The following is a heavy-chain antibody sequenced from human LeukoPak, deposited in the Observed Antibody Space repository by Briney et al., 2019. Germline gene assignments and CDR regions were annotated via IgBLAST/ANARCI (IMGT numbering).Heavy chain of an antibody. CDR3: ARHDFWSGSPHINWFDP. Sequence: SSETLSLTCTVSGASITSGTYYWGWIRQPPGKGLEWIGSIYYNGDTHYNPSLKSRVTISLDTSNNQFSLKLSSVTAADTSVYYCARHDFWSGSPHINWFDPWGPGTLCTVSS. D-gene: IGHD3-3*01. J-gene: IGHJ5*02. CDR1: GASITSGTYY. V-gene: IGHV4-39*01. CDR2: IYYNGDT.